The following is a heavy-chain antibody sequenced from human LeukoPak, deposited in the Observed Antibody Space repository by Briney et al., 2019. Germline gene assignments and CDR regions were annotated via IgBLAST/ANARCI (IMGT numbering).Heavy chain of an antibody. D-gene: IGHD2-2*01. CDR2: IYTSGST. CDR3: AREKTKYCTSTSCYRDRYYYYMDV. V-gene: IGHV4-61*02. J-gene: IGHJ6*03. Sequence: SETLSLTCTVSGGSISSGSYYWSWIRQPAGKGLEWIGRIYTSGSTNYNPSLKSRVTISVDTSKNQFSLKLSSVTAADTAVYYCAREKTKYCTSTSCYRDRYYYYMDVWGKGTTVTISS. CDR1: GGSISSGSYY.